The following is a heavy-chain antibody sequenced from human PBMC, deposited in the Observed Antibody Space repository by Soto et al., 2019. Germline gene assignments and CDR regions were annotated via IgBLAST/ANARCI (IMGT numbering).Heavy chain of an antibody. CDR2: IYHSGST. CDR1: NGSVSSGGYS. D-gene: IGHD3-22*01. CDR3: ARSLKFDSSGYYSSDAFDI. V-gene: IGHV4-30-2*01. Sequence: SETLSLTCTVSNGSVSSGGYSWSWIRQPPGKGLDWIGYIYHSGSTYYNPSLKSRVTISVDRSKNQFSLKLSSVTAADTAVYYCARSLKFDSSGYYSSDAFDIWGQGTMVTVSS. J-gene: IGHJ3*02.